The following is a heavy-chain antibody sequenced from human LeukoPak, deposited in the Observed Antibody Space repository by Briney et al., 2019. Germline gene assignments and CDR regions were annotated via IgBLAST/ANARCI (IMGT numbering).Heavy chain of an antibody. CDR2: ISYDGSNK. CDR1: GFTFSNYG. J-gene: IGHJ4*02. V-gene: IGHV3-30*18. Sequence: GGSLRLSCAASGFTFSNYGMQWVRQAPGKGLEWVTFISYDGSNKYYADSVKGRFTISRDNSKNTLCMQMNSLRAEDTAVYYCAKSSYGDYRLSFFSHWGQGTLVTVSS. CDR3: AKSSYGDYRLSFFSH. D-gene: IGHD4-17*01.